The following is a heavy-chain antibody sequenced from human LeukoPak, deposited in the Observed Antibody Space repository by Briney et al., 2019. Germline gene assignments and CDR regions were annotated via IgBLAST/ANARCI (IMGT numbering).Heavy chain of an antibody. V-gene: IGHV4-38-2*02. CDR1: GYSISSGYY. CDR2: IYYSGST. CDR3: ARRSLSDGYNYGY. Sequence: PSETLSLTCTVSGYSISSGYYWGWIRQPPGKGLEWIGSIYYSGSTYYNPSLKSRVTISVDTSKNQFSLKLSSVTAADTAVYYCARRSLSDGYNYGYWGQGTLVTVSS. D-gene: IGHD5-24*01. J-gene: IGHJ4*02.